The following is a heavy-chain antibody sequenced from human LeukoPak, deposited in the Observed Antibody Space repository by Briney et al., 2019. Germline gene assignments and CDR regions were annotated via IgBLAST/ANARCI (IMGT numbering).Heavy chain of an antibody. J-gene: IGHJ4*02. Sequence: GGSLRLSCEASGFTFNSYAMHWVRQAPHKGLEGVALMSYDGTNKYYADSVKGRFTISRDNSKNTLYLQMNSLRADDTAVYYCARDVGGSYLDYWGQGTLVTVSS. V-gene: IGHV3-30*01. CDR2: MSYDGTNK. CDR1: GFTFNSYA. D-gene: IGHD1-26*01. CDR3: ARDVGGSYLDY.